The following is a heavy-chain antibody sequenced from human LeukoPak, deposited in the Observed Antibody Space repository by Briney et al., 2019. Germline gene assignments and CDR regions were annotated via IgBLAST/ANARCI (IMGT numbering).Heavy chain of an antibody. CDR3: AGQAYYYDTSGFNFDY. Sequence: GGSLRLSCTASGLTFSNFWMSWVRQAPGKGLEWLGRIRRKANTYATAYAASVKGRFTISRDDSKNTAYLQMNSLKTEDTAVYYCAGQAYYYDTSGFNFDYWGQGILVAVSS. J-gene: IGHJ4*02. CDR2: IRRKANTYAT. CDR1: GLTFSNFW. D-gene: IGHD3-22*01. V-gene: IGHV3-73*01.